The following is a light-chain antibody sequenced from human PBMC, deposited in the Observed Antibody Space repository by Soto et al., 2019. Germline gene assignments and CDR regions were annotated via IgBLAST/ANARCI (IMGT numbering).Light chain of an antibody. Sequence: DIVMTQSPDSLAVSLGERATINCKSSQSVLYSPNNKNSLAWYQQKPGQPPKLFIYWASIRESGVPDRLSGSGSGTDFPLTLSSLQAEDVAVYYCQQYYRTPPTFGQGTKVEIK. V-gene: IGKV4-1*01. J-gene: IGKJ1*01. CDR2: WAS. CDR1: QSVLYSPNNKNS. CDR3: QQYYRTPPT.